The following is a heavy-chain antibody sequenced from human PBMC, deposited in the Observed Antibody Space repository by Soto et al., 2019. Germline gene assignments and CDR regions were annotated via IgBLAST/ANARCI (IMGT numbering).Heavy chain of an antibody. J-gene: IGHJ5*02. CDR1: GGSISSSSYY. Sequence: TSETLSLTCTVSGGSISSSSYYWGWIRQPPGKGLEWIGSIYYSGSTYYNPSLKSRVTISVDTSKNQFSLKLSSVTAADTAVYYCARPQNNYDILTGYPPGRWFDPWGQGTLVTVSS. D-gene: IGHD3-9*01. CDR3: ARPQNNYDILTGYPPGRWFDP. V-gene: IGHV4-39*01. CDR2: IYYSGST.